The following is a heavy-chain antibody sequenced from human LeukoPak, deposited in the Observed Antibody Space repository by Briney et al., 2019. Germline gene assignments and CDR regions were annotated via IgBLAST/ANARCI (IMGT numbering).Heavy chain of an antibody. CDR2: IYDSGTT. CDR1: GFTVSTNY. CDR3: ASHWGGY. Sequence: GGSLRLSCAASGFTVSTNYMSWVRQAPGKGLEWVSIIYDSGTTHYADSVKGRFTISRDNLRNTLYLQMNSLRAEDTAVYYCASHWGGYWGQGTLVTVSS. V-gene: IGHV3-53*01. J-gene: IGHJ4*02. D-gene: IGHD3-16*01.